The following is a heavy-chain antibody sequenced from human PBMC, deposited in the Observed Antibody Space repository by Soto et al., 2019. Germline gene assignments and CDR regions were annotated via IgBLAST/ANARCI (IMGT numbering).Heavy chain of an antibody. CDR3: ARYGGPSPNWFDP. V-gene: IGHV4-59*01. Sequence: TSETLALTSSVSGGCISSYYSSWIRQPPGKGLEWIGYIYYSGSTNYNPSLKSRVTISVDTSKNQFSLKLSSVTAADTAVYYCARYGGPSPNWFDPWGQGTLVTVSS. D-gene: IGHD4-17*01. J-gene: IGHJ5*02. CDR1: GGCISSYY. CDR2: IYYSGST.